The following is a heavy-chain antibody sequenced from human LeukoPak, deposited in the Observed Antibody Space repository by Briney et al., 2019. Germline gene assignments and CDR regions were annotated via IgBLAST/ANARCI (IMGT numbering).Heavy chain of an antibody. CDR2: ISYDGSNE. CDR3: ARDLYYGSGSAFDI. CDR1: GFTFSSYV. J-gene: IGHJ3*02. D-gene: IGHD3-10*01. V-gene: IGHV3-30*04. Sequence: GRSLRLSCVASGFTFSSYVMHWVRQAPGKGLEWVAIISYDGSNEYYADSVKGRFTISRDNSKNTLYLQMNSLRAADTAVYYCARDLYYGSGSAFDIWGQGTMVTVSS.